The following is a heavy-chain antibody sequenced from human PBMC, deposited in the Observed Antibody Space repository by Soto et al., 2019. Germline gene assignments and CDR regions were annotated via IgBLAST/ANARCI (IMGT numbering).Heavy chain of an antibody. D-gene: IGHD4-17*01. CDR2: IIPIFATP. Sequence: QVQLVQSGAEVKKPGSSVKVSCKASGAIFSSYAVSWVRQVPGQGLEWMGGIIPIFATPKYGQKFQDRVTINADEARSSAYMELRSLRSDDTAVYYCARARYGDFVTWFVSWGQGTPVTVAS. CDR3: ARARYGDFVTWFVS. V-gene: IGHV1-69*01. CDR1: GAIFSSYA. J-gene: IGHJ5*01.